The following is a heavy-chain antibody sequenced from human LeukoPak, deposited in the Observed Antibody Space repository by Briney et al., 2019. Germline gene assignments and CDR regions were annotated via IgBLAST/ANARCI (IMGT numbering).Heavy chain of an antibody. CDR3: ARDGGFGELLSSYYMDV. J-gene: IGHJ6*03. V-gene: IGHV1-69*13. Sequence: SVKVSCKASGYTFSNHPINWVRQAPGQGLEWLGMIIPIFNSLKYAEKFQGRLTITADESTSTAYMELSSLRSEDTAVYYCARDGGFGELLSSYYMDVWGKGTTVTISS. D-gene: IGHD3-10*01. CDR1: GYTFSNHP. CDR2: IIPIFNSL.